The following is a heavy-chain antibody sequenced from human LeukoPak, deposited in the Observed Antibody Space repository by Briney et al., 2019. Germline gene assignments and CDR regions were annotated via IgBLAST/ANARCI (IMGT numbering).Heavy chain of an antibody. D-gene: IGHD3-22*01. CDR3: ARRPTLHYYDSSGEYYFDY. J-gene: IGHJ4*02. Sequence: SETLSLTCTVSGGSISSYYWSWIRQLPGKGLEWIGYIYTSGSTNYNPSLKSRVTISVDTSKNQFSLKLSSVTAADTAVYYCARRPTLHYYDSSGEYYFDYWGQGTLVTVSS. CDR2: IYTSGST. CDR1: GGSISSYY. V-gene: IGHV4-4*09.